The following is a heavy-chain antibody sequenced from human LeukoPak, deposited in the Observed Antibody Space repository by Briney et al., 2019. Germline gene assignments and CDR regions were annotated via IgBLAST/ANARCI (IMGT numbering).Heavy chain of an antibody. D-gene: IGHD2-2*01. J-gene: IGHJ4*02. CDR1: GFTFSSYA. CDR3: AKDPGVVPAHYFDY. Sequence: GGSLRLSCAASGFTFSSYAMNWVRQAPGKGLEWVSGTGSTGVSTFYADSVKGRFTISRDNSKNTLSLQMNSLRAEDTAVYYCAKDPGVVPAHYFDYWGQGTLVTVSS. V-gene: IGHV3-23*01. CDR2: TGSTGVST.